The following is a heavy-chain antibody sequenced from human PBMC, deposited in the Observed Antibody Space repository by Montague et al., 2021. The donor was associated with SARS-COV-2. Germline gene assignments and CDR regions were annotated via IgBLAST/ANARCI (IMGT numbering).Heavy chain of an antibody. V-gene: IGHV4-59*03. Sequence: SETLSLTCTVSGGSIRSYYWCWIWQTPGKGLEWIGYIYYDWSTNYNPSLKRRVTMSVDSSKNQFSLRLSSVTAADTAVYYCARYGSYFEHWGQGTLVTVSS. CDR3: ARYGSYFEH. CDR2: IYYDWST. J-gene: IGHJ4*02. CDR1: GGSIRSYY. D-gene: IGHD1-26*01.